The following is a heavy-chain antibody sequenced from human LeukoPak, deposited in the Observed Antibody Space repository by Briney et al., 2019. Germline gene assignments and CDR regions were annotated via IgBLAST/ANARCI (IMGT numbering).Heavy chain of an antibody. CDR2: IYHSGST. D-gene: IGHD3-10*01. J-gene: IGHJ4*02. CDR3: ASYGSRRVYYFDY. V-gene: IGHV4-38-2*01. Sequence: SEPLSLTCAVSGYSISSGYYWGWIRQPPGKGLEWIGSIYHSGSTYYNPSLKSRVTISVDTSKNQFSLKLSSVTAADTAVYYCASYGSRRVYYFDYWGQGTLVTVSS. CDR1: GYSISSGYY.